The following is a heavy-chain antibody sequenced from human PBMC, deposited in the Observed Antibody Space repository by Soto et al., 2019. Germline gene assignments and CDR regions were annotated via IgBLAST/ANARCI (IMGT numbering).Heavy chain of an antibody. CDR3: ARVDFGSGWEFDY. CDR1: GFTFSSYG. D-gene: IGHD6-19*01. J-gene: IGHJ4*02. CDR2: IWYDGSNK. Sequence: GGSLRLPCAASGFTFSSYGMHWVRQAPGKGLEWVAGIWYDGSNKYYADSVKGRFTISRDNSKNTLYLQMNSLRAADTAVYYCARVDFGSGWEFDYWGQGTRVTVSS. V-gene: IGHV3-33*01.